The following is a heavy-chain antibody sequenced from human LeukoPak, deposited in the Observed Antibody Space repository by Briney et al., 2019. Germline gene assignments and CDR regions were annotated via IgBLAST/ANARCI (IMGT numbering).Heavy chain of an antibody. V-gene: IGHV3-74*01. D-gene: IGHD3-16*01. Sequence: GGSLRLSCAASGFTFSNYWMHWVRQAPGKGLVWVSRINSDGSSTTYADSVKGRFTISRDNAKNTLYLQRNSLRAEDTAVYYCARDYGRSRDYGMDVWGQGTTVTVSS. J-gene: IGHJ6*02. CDR2: INSDGSST. CDR3: ARDYGRSRDYGMDV. CDR1: GFTFSNYW.